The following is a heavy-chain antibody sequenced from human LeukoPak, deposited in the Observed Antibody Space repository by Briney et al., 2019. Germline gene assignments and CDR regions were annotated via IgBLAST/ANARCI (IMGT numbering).Heavy chain of an antibody. Sequence: SETLSLTCTVSGGSISSYYWSWIRQPPGKGLEWIGYIYYSGSTNYNPSLKSRLTISVDTSKNQFSLKLSSVTAADTAVYYCARGPRYNWNYGWYMDVWGKGTTVTVSS. V-gene: IGHV4-59*01. CDR3: ARGPRYNWNYGWYMDV. D-gene: IGHD1-7*01. J-gene: IGHJ6*03. CDR2: IYYSGST. CDR1: GGSISSYY.